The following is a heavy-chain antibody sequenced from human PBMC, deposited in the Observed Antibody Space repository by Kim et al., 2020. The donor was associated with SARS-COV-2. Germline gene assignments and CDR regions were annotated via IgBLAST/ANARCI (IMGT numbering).Heavy chain of an antibody. J-gene: IGHJ4*02. D-gene: IGHD6-13*01. V-gene: IGHV3-33*06. CDR3: AKQHRKGPYYFDY. Sequence: YADSVKGRFTISRDNSKNTLYLQMNSLRAEDTAVYYCAKQHRKGPYYFDYWGQGTLVTVSS.